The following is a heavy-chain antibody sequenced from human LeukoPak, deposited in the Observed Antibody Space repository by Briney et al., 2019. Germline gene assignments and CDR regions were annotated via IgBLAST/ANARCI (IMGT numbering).Heavy chain of an antibody. CDR1: GGSTSSGGYS. V-gene: IGHV4-30-2*01. CDR3: ARATGPYYFDY. CDR2: IYHSGST. D-gene: IGHD5-12*01. Sequence: SQTLSLTCAVSGGSTSSGGYSWSWIRQPPGKGLEWIGYIYHSGSTYYNPSLKSRVTISVDRSKNQFSLKLSSVTAADTAVYYCARATGPYYFDYWGQGTLVTVSS. J-gene: IGHJ4*02.